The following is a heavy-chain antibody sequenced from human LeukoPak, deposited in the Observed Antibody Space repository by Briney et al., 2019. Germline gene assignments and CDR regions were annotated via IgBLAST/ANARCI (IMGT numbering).Heavy chain of an antibody. V-gene: IGHV3-48*01. CDR2: ISSSSSTI. CDR3: ASPPFGCSSTSCYGY. D-gene: IGHD2-2*01. J-gene: IGHJ4*02. Sequence: GGSLRLSCAASGFTFSSYSMNWVRQAPGKGLEWVSYISSSSSTIYYADSVKGRFSISRDNAKSSLYLQMNSLRAEDTAVYYCASPPFGCSSTSCYGYWGQGTLVSVSS. CDR1: GFTFSSYS.